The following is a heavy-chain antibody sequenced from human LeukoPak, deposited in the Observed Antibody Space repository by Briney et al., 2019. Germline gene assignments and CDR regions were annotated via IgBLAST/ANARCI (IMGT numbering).Heavy chain of an antibody. J-gene: IGHJ5*02. Sequence: ASVKVSCKVSGYTLTELSMHWVRQAPGKGLEWMGGFDPEDGETIYAQKFQGRVTMTEDTSTDTAYMELSSLRSEDTAVYYCATEKGVVIGHNWFDPWGQGTLVTVSS. D-gene: IGHD3-3*01. CDR2: FDPEDGET. CDR3: ATEKGVVIGHNWFDP. CDR1: GYTLTELS. V-gene: IGHV1-24*01.